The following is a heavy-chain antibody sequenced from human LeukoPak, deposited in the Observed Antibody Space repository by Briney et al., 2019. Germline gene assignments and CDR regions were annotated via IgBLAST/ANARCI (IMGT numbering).Heavy chain of an antibody. CDR1: GFTFSSYS. Sequence: GGSLRLSCAASGFTFSSYSMNWVRQAPGKGLEWVSSISSSSSSYIYYADSVKGRFTISRDNAKNSLYLQMNSLRAEDTAVYYCARAGLRYFDWLPPHYFDYWGQGTLVTVSS. CDR3: ARAGLRYFDWLPPHYFDY. CDR2: ISSSSSSYI. J-gene: IGHJ4*02. V-gene: IGHV3-21*01. D-gene: IGHD3-9*01.